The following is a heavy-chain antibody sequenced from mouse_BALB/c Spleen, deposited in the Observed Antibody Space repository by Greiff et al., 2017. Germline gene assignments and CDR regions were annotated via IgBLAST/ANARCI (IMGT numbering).Heavy chain of an antibody. CDR3: ARPTGPGGFAY. J-gene: IGHJ3*01. CDR2: INPGGGGT. V-gene: IGHV1-54*01. Sequence: VQLQESGAELVRPGTSVKVSCKASGYAFTNYLIEWVKQRPGQGLEWIGVINPGGGGTNYNEKFKGKATLTADKSSSTAYMQLSSLTSDDSAVYFCARPTGPGGFAYWGQGTLVTVSA. CDR1: GYAFTNYL. D-gene: IGHD2-10*01.